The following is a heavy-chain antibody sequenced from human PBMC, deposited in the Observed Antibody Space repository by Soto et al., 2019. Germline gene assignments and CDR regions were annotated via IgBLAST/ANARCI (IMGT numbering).Heavy chain of an antibody. J-gene: IGHJ5*02. CDR1: GGLISGYF. V-gene: IGHV4-59*01. D-gene: IGHD2-2*01. CDR2: IYYTGDT. Sequence: QVQLQESGPGLVKPSETLSLTCTVSGGLISGYFWGWIRQPPGKGLEWIGYIYYTGDTNYNPSLKSRVTMSVDTSKNQFSLNLSSVTAADTAVYYCAKARVPLTLPRFDPWGHGTQVTVSS. CDR3: AKARVPLTLPRFDP.